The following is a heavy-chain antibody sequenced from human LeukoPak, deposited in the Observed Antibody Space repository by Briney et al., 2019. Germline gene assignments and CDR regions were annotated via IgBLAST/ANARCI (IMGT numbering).Heavy chain of an antibody. J-gene: IGHJ4*02. V-gene: IGHV4-59*01. CDR2: IYYSGST. CDR1: GGSISSYY. D-gene: IGHD3-3*01. Sequence: PSETLSLTCTVSGGSISSYYWSWIRQPPGKGLEWIGYIYYSGSTNYNPSLKSRVTISVDTSKNQFSLKLSSVTAADTAVYYCARGKITIFGVVTYDYWGQGTLVTVSS. CDR3: ARGKITIFGVVTYDY.